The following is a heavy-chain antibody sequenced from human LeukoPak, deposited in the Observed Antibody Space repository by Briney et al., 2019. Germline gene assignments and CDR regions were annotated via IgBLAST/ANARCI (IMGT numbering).Heavy chain of an antibody. Sequence: GGSLRLSCAASGFTFSSYAITWVRQAPGKGLEWVSAVSSNGAKTYYADSVKGRFTISRDNPKNSLYLQINNLRAEDTAVYYCGRLAHNAWYAIDFWGQGTLVTVSS. CDR1: GFTFSSYA. D-gene: IGHD2-2*01. CDR2: VSSNGAKT. V-gene: IGHV3-23*01. J-gene: IGHJ4*02. CDR3: GRLAHNAWYAIDF.